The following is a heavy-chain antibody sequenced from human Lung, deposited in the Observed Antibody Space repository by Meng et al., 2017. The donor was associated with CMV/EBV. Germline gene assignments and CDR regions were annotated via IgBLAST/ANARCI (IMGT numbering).Heavy chain of an antibody. Sequence: SGXXLVXPTQTLTLTCSFSGFSLSTDGMRVSWIRQSPGKAPEWLARIDWDDDKFYSTSLKTRLTISKDPSKNQVVLTMTNMDPLDTATYYCARLVSITGSYLGFDFWSQGTLVTVSS. CDR2: IDWDDDK. CDR1: GFSLSTDGMR. CDR3: ARLVSITGSYLGFDF. V-gene: IGHV2-70*04. J-gene: IGHJ4*02. D-gene: IGHD1-26*01.